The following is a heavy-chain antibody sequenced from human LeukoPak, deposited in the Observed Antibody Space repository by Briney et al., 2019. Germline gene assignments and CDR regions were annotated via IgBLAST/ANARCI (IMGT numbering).Heavy chain of an antibody. V-gene: IGHV3-30*02. CDR2: TRSDGTNK. J-gene: IGHJ4*02. Sequence: PGGSLRLSCAASGFTFSDYGIHWVRQAPGKGLEWVAFTRSDGTNKYYTDSVKGRFTISRDISKNTLYLQMHSLRAEDTAVYYCATNTISCSFDYWGQGTLVTVSS. CDR1: GFTFSDYG. D-gene: IGHD2-2*01. CDR3: ATNTISCSFDY.